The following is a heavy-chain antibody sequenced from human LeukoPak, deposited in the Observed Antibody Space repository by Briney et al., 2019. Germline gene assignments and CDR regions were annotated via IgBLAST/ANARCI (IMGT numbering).Heavy chain of an antibody. V-gene: IGHV4-34*01. J-gene: IGHJ4*02. CDR3: ARDYYDSSGLDY. CDR2: INHSGST. CDR1: GGSFSGYY. Sequence: PSETLSLTCAVYGGSFSGYYWSWIRQPPGKGLEWIGEINHSGSTNYNPSLKSRVTMSVDPSKNQFSLKLSSVTAADTAVYYCARDYYDSSGLDYWGQGTLVTVSS. D-gene: IGHD3-22*01.